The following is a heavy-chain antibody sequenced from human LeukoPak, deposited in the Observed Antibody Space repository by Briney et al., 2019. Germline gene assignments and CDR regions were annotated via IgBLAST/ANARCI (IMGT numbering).Heavy chain of an antibody. CDR1: GGSISSDNYY. V-gene: IGHV4-61*01. J-gene: IGHJ3*02. CDR3: ARDGYYYDSSGYYAFDI. D-gene: IGHD3-22*01. CDR2: IYYSGST. Sequence: PSETLSLTCTVSGGSISSDNYYWNWIRQPPGKGLEWIGYIYYSGSTNYNPSLKSRVTISVDTSKNQFSLKLSSVTAADTAVYYCARDGYYYDSSGYYAFDIWGQGTMVTVSS.